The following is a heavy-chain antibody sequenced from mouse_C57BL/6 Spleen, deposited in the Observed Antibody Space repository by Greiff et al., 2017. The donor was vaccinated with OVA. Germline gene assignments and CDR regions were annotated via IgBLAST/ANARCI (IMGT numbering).Heavy chain of an antibody. CDR2: ISSGSSTI. D-gene: IGHD2-10*01. CDR3: ARPYYGNLYWYFDV. Sequence: EVMLVESGGGLVKPGGSLKLSCAASGFTFSDYGMHWVRQAPEKGLEWVAYISSGSSTIYYADTAKGRFTISRDNAKNTLFLQMTSLRSEDTAMYYCARPYYGNLYWYFDVWGTGTTVTVSS. CDR1: GFTFSDYG. J-gene: IGHJ1*03. V-gene: IGHV5-17*01.